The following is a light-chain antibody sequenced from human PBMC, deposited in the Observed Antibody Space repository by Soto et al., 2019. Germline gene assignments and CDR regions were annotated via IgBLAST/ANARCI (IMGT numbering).Light chain of an antibody. CDR1: QSVSSY. J-gene: IGKJ5*01. V-gene: IGKV3-15*01. CDR2: GAS. Sequence: EIVLTQSPATLSLSPGERATLSCRASQSVSSYLAWYQQKPGQAPRLLIYGASTRATGIPARFSGSGSATEFTLTISSLQSEDFAVYYCQQYNEWPPFTFGQGTRLEIK. CDR3: QQYNEWPPFT.